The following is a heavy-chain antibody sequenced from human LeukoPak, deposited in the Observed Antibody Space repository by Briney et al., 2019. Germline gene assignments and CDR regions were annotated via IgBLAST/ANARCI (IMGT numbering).Heavy chain of an antibody. CDR3: ARRSSGVVPAAMGPDAFDI. Sequence: ASVKFSCKASGYTFTSYGISWVRQAPGQGLEWMGWISAYNGNTNYAQKLQGRVTMTTDTSTSTAYMELRSLRSDDTAVYYCARRSSGVVPAAMGPDAFDIWGQGTMVTVSS. D-gene: IGHD2-2*01. CDR2: ISAYNGNT. V-gene: IGHV1-18*01. J-gene: IGHJ3*02. CDR1: GYTFTSYG.